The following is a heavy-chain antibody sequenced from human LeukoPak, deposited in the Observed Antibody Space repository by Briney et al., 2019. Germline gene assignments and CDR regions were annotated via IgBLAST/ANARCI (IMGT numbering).Heavy chain of an antibody. V-gene: IGHV4-39*02. CDR2: IYYSGST. CDR3: AIEVNYYDSSGIGFDY. Sequence: PSETLSLTCTVSGGSISSGSYYWSWIRQPAGKGLEWIGSIYYSGSTYYNPSLKSRVTISVDTSKNQFSLKLSSVTAADTAVYYCAIEVNYYDSSGIGFDYWGQGTLVTVSS. D-gene: IGHD3-22*01. CDR1: GGSISSGSYY. J-gene: IGHJ4*02.